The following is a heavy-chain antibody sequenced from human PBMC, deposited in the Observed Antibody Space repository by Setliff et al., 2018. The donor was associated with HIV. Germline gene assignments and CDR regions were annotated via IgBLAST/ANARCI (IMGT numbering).Heavy chain of an antibody. CDR3: ARDTHYFDRRDYYFYIDV. V-gene: IGHV1-46*01. CDR2: INPRGGST. Sequence: ASVKVSCKASGYTFTSYFMHWVRQAPGQGLEWMGIINPRGGSTTYALKFQGRVTITADESTSTAYMELSSLTSEDTAVYYCARDTHYFDRRDYYFYIDVWGKGTTVTVSS. CDR1: GYTFTSYF. J-gene: IGHJ6*03. D-gene: IGHD3-22*01.